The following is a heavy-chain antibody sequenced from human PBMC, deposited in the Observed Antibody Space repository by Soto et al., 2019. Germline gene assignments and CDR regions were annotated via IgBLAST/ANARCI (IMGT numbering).Heavy chain of an antibody. CDR2: VIPILGIA. D-gene: IGHD3-3*01. J-gene: IGHJ5*02. CDR3: ARDLGGSGSDR. Sequence: QVQLVQSGAEVKKPGSSVKVSCKASGGTFSSYTISWVRQAPGQGLEWMGRVIPILGIANYAQKFQGRVTVTADRSASAAYMELSSLRSEDTAVDYCARDLGGSGSDRWGRGALVAVSS. V-gene: IGHV1-69*08. CDR1: GGTFSSYT.